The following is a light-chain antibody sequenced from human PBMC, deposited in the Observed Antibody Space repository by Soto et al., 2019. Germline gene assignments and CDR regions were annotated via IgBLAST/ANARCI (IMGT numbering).Light chain of an antibody. CDR2: KAA. V-gene: IGKV1-5*03. CDR1: DNIAPW. J-gene: IGKJ1*01. Sequence: DIQMTQSPSTLSASVGDRVAITCRASDNIAPWVAWYQQKPGKAPKLLIYKAANLADEVPSRFAGSGSGTDFTLTITRLQPDDFATYYCQHYNSFSRTVGQGTKVDIK. CDR3: QHYNSFSRT.